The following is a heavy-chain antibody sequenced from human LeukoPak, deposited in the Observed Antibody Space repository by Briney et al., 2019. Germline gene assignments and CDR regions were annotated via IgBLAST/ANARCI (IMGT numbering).Heavy chain of an antibody. V-gene: IGHV1-2*02. CDR1: GYTFTGYY. J-gene: IGHJ4*01. CDR2: INPNSGGT. CDR3: ERDRGRYSNYVCDY. D-gene: IGHD4-11*01. Sequence: ASVKVSCKASGYTFTGYYMHWVRQAPGQGLEWMGWINPNSGGTNYAQKFQGRVTMTWDTSISTACMELSRLRSDDTAVYYCERDRGRYSNYVCDYWGQGTLVTVSS.